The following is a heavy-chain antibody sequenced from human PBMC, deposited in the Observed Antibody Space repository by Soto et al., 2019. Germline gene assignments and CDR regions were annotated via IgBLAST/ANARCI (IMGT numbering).Heavy chain of an antibody. V-gene: IGHV3-21*01. CDR2: ISSSSSYI. J-gene: IGHJ6*04. CDR1: GFAFSSYS. D-gene: IGHD2-15*01. Sequence: GGSLRLSCAASGFAFSSYSMNWVRQAPGKGLEWVSSISSSSSYIYYADSVKGRFTISRDNAKNSLYLQMNSLRAEDTAVYYWARERGGYCSGGSCYHYDMDVWGEGTTVTVSS. CDR3: ARERGGYCSGGSCYHYDMDV.